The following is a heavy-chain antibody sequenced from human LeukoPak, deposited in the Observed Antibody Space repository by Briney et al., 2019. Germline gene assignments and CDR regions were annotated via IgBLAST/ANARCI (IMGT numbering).Heavy chain of an antibody. J-gene: IGHJ4*02. CDR1: GFTFSSYG. Sequence: PGGSLRLSCAASGFTFSSYGMHWVRQAPGKGLEWVAVISYDGSNKYYADSVKGRFTISRDNSKNTLYLQMNSLRAEDTAVYYCARDGRPLDYWGQGTLVTVSS. CDR3: ARDGRPLDY. CDR2: ISYDGSNK. V-gene: IGHV3-30*03.